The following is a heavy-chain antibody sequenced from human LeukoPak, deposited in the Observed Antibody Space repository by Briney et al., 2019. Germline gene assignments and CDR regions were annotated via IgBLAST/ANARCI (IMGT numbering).Heavy chain of an antibody. CDR1: GFTFSSYG. Sequence: GGSLRLSCAASGFTFSSYGMHWVRQAPGKGLEWVAVIWYDGSNKYYADSVKGRFTISRDNSKNTLYLQLNNLRAEDTAVYYCARDPNYCSGGSCFSGVTFLHYWGQGTLVTVSS. CDR2: IWYDGSNK. D-gene: IGHD2-15*01. J-gene: IGHJ4*02. V-gene: IGHV3-33*01. CDR3: ARDPNYCSGGSCFSGVTFLHY.